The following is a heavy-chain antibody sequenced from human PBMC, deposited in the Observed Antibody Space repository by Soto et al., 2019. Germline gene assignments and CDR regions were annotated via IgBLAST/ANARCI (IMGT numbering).Heavy chain of an antibody. D-gene: IGHD3-22*01. Sequence: GASVKVSCKASGYTFTSYYMHWVRQAPGQGLEWMGIINPNGDSTSYAQKLQGRVTMTTDTSTSTAYMELRSLRSDDTAVYYCARSPHDSSGYYYYWGQGTLVTVSS. V-gene: IGHV1-46*01. CDR1: GYTFTSYY. J-gene: IGHJ4*02. CDR2: INPNGDST. CDR3: ARSPHDSSGYYYY.